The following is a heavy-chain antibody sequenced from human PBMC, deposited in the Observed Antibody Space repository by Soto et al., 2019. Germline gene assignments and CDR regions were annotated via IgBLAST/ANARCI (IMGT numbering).Heavy chain of an antibody. Sequence: ASVKVSCKASGGTFSSYAISWVRQAPGQRLEWMGGIIPIFGKANYARKFQGRVTITADKSTSTAYMELRSLRSEGTAVYYYASSYNDFWSSYYHNDYGTDVWGHGTSVTVSS. CDR3: ASSYNDFWSSYYHNDYGTDV. V-gene: IGHV1-69*06. D-gene: IGHD3-3*01. CDR2: IIPIFGKA. J-gene: IGHJ6*02. CDR1: GGTFSSYA.